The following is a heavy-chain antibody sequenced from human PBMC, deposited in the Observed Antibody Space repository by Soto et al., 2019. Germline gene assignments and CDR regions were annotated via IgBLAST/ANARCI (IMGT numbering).Heavy chain of an antibody. CDR2: INPSSSSTI. Sequence: GASVKVSCKASGYTFTSYYMHWVRQAPGQGLEWMGIINPSSSSTIYYADSVKGRFTISRDNAKNSLYLQMNSLRDEDTAVYYCAISTPAYYFDYWGQGTLVTVSS. J-gene: IGHJ4*02. CDR1: GYTFTSYY. CDR3: AISTPAYYFDY. V-gene: IGHV1-46*04.